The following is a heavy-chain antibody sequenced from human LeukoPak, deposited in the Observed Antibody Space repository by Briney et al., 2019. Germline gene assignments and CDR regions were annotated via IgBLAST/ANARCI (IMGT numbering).Heavy chain of an antibody. CDR1: GGSISSYY. Sequence: PSETLSLTCTVSGGSISSYYWSWIRQSPSRGLEWLGRTYYRSKWFINYAPFVKSRIIINPDTPKNQVSLQLNSVTPEDTAVYYCTRSDCSSGRCPGFDNWGQGTLVTVSS. D-gene: IGHD6-19*01. CDR2: TYYRSKWFI. J-gene: IGHJ4*02. CDR3: TRSDCSSGRCPGFDN. V-gene: IGHV6-1*01.